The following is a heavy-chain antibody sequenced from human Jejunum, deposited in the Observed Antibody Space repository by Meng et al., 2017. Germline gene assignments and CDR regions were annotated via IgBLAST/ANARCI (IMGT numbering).Heavy chain of an antibody. D-gene: IGHD1-1*01. V-gene: IGHV4-31*01. CDR2: IYYSGST. J-gene: IGHJ2*01. CDR1: GASMSSGNYY. Sequence: QTHLQGSVLGLVKPSQTPSLTCTVSGASMSSGNYYWTWIRQHPGKGLEWIGYIYYSGSTYYNPSLQSLVTISIDMSENQFSLKLTSVTAAETAVYYCARVNWTSSYWYFDLWGRGTLVTVSS. CDR3: ARVNWTSSYWYFDL.